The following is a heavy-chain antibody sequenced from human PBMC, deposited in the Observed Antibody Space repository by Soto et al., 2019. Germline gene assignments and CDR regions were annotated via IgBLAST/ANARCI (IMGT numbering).Heavy chain of an antibody. CDR1: GGSISSYY. CDR2: IYYSGST. J-gene: IGHJ5*02. D-gene: IGHD2-2*01. CDR3: ARPRDCSSTSCYGALDP. Sequence: QVQLQESGPGLVKPSETLSLTCTVSGGSISSYYWSWIRQPPGKGLEWLGYIYYSGSTNYNPSLKSGVTISVATSKNQFSLKLSSVTAADTAVYYCARPRDCSSTSCYGALDPWGQGTLVTVSS. V-gene: IGHV4-59*08.